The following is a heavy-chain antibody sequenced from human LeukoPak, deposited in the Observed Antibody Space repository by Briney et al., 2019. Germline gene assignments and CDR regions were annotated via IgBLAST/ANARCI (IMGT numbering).Heavy chain of an antibody. J-gene: IGHJ4*02. V-gene: IGHV1-46*01. CDR1: GYTFTSYY. CDR3: AREAPGYCSCGTCSSFDY. Sequence: ASVKVSCKASGYTFTSYYMHWVRQAPRQGLEWMGMINPSGGSTSYAQKFQGRVTMTRDTSTSTVYMELSSLRSEDTAVFYCAREAPGYCSCGTCSSFDYCGQGTLVTVSS. CDR2: INPSGGST. D-gene: IGHD2-15*01.